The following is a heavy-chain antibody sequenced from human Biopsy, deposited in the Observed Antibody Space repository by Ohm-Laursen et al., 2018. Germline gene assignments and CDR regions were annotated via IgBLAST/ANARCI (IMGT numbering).Heavy chain of an antibody. CDR3: TGDSGGLGDY. CDR1: GFIFSTYT. V-gene: IGHV3-21*01. D-gene: IGHD2-8*02. J-gene: IGHJ4*02. CDR2: ISSRSSDI. Sequence: SLRLSCAAFGFIFSTYTMDWVRQAPGEGLEWVSSISSRSSDIYYADSVKGRFTISRDNAKNSLFLHMNSLRAEDTAVYYCTGDSGGLGDYWGQGTLVTVSS.